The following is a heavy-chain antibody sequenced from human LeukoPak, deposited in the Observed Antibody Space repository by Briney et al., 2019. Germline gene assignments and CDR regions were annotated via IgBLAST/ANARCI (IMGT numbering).Heavy chain of an antibody. D-gene: IGHD1-1*01. V-gene: IGHV3-21*01. Sequence: GGSLRLSCAGSGFTFTRHNINWVRQAPGKGLEWISSISGDSTYIHYADSVKGRFTISRDDAKSSLYLHMNSLRAEDTAVYYCARRTTSAFDIWGQGTMVTLSS. J-gene: IGHJ3*02. CDR3: ARRTTSAFDI. CDR2: ISGDSTYI. CDR1: GFTFTRHN.